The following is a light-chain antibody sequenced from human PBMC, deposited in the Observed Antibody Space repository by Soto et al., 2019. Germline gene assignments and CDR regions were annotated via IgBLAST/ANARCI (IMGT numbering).Light chain of an antibody. CDR3: ISYTSSSNYV. J-gene: IGLJ1*01. CDR2: EVS. Sequence: QSALTQPASVSGSPGQSITISCTGTSSDVGGYNYVSWFQQHPGKAPKPMIYEVSNRPSGVSTRFSGSKSGNTASLTISVLQAEDEADYYCISYTSSSNYVFGTGTKVTVL. CDR1: SSDVGGYNY. V-gene: IGLV2-14*01.